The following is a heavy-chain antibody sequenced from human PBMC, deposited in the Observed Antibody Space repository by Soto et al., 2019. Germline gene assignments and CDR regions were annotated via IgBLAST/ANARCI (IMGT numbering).Heavy chain of an antibody. V-gene: IGHV4-34*01. CDR3: ARTNDYVWGSYRHYFDY. J-gene: IGHJ4*02. CDR2: INHSGST. CDR1: GGSFSGYY. Sequence: QVQLQQWGAGLLKPSETLSLTCAVYGGSFSGYYLSWIRQPPGKGLEWIGEINHSGSTNYNPSLKSRVTISVDTSKNQFSLKLSSVTAADTAVYYCARTNDYVWGSYRHYFDYWGQGTLVTVSS. D-gene: IGHD3-16*02.